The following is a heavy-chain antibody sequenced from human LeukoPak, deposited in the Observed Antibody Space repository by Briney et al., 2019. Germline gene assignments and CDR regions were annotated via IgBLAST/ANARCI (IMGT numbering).Heavy chain of an antibody. CDR1: GGSFSGYY. V-gene: IGHV4-34*01. D-gene: IGHD2-15*01. Sequence: PSETLSLTCAVYGGSFSGYYWSWIRQPPGKGLEWIGEINHSGSTNYNPSLKSRVTISVDTSKNQSSLKLSSVTAADTAVYYCASPGYCSGGSCRKPFDYWGQGTLVTVSS. J-gene: IGHJ4*02. CDR3: ASPGYCSGGSCRKPFDY. CDR2: INHSGST.